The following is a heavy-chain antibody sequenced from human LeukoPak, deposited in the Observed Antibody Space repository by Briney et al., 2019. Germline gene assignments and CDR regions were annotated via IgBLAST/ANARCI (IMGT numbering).Heavy chain of an antibody. Sequence: PGGSLRLSCVASGFTFSTYGMHWVRQAPGKGLEWVTLISYDGSNKYYADSVKGRFTISRDNSKNTLYLQMDSLRVEDTAVYYCAKDRWAVAGFDYWGRGTLVTVSS. CDR2: ISYDGSNK. CDR3: AKDRWAVAGFDY. CDR1: GFTFSTYG. V-gene: IGHV3-30*18. J-gene: IGHJ4*02. D-gene: IGHD6-19*01.